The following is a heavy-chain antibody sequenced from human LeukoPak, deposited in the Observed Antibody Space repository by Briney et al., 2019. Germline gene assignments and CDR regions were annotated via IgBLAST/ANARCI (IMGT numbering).Heavy chain of an antibody. CDR1: GFTFSGYG. V-gene: IGHV3-30*18. Sequence: GGSLRLSCAASGFTFSGYGMHWVRQAPGKGLEWVAVISYDGSNKYYADSVKGRFTISRDNSKNTLYLQMNSLRAEDTAVYYCAKERRGVRTDYWGQGTLVTVSS. J-gene: IGHJ4*02. CDR3: AKERRGVRTDY. CDR2: ISYDGSNK.